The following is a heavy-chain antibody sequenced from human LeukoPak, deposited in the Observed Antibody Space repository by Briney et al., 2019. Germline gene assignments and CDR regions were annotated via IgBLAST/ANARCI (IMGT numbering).Heavy chain of an antibody. D-gene: IGHD3-16*02. V-gene: IGHV3-30-3*01. CDR3: ARDAMITFGGVIVYYYYYGMDV. J-gene: IGHJ6*02. CDR1: GFTFSSYA. Sequence: GGSLRLSCAASGFTFSSYAMHWVRQAPGKGLEWVAVISYDGSNKYYADSVKGRFTISRDNSKNTLYLQMNSLRAEDTAVYYCARDAMITFGGVIVYYYYYGMDVWGQGTTVTVSS. CDR2: ISYDGSNK.